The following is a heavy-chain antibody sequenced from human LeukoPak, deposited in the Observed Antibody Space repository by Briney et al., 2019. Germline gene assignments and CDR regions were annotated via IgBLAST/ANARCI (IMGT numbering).Heavy chain of an antibody. Sequence: SETLSLTCTVSGGSISSYYWSWIRQPAGKGLERIGRIYTSGSTNYNPSLKSRVTMSVDTSKNQFSLKLSSVTAADTAVYYCARDGAPPGSSSPYNWFDPWGQGTLVTVSS. CDR2: IYTSGST. CDR1: GGSISSYY. V-gene: IGHV4-4*07. CDR3: ARDGAPPGSSSPYNWFDP. D-gene: IGHD6-6*01. J-gene: IGHJ5*02.